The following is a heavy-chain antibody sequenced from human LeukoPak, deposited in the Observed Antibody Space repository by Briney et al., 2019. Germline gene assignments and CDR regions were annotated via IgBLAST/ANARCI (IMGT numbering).Heavy chain of an antibody. V-gene: IGHV3-23*01. D-gene: IGHD2-15*01. CDR3: AKDLSAFYSRGFSY. CDR1: GFTFTNYS. Sequence: PGGSLRLSCAASGFTFTNYSKSWVRQAPGKGLEWVSAISGSGTATYYADSVKGRFTISRDNFKNTLYLQVNSLRAEDTAVYYCAKDLSAFYSRGFSYWGQGSLVTVSS. CDR2: ISGSGTAT. J-gene: IGHJ4*02.